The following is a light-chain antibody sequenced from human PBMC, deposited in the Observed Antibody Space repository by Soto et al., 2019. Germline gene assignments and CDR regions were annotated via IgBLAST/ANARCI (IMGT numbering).Light chain of an antibody. CDR2: GAS. CDR1: QSVSSSY. Sequence: EIVFTQSPGTLSLSPGERATLSCRASQSVSSSYLAWYHQKPGQAPRLLIFGASSRATGISDRFSGSGSGTDFTLTISRLEPEDFAVYYCQQYGGSSWTFGQGTKVDIK. CDR3: QQYGGSSWT. J-gene: IGKJ1*01. V-gene: IGKV3-20*01.